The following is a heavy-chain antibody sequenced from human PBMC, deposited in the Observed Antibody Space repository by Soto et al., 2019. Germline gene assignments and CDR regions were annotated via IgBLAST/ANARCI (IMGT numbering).Heavy chain of an antibody. D-gene: IGHD4-17*01. CDR2: ISGSGGST. CDR1: GFTFSSYA. V-gene: IGHV3-23*01. J-gene: IGHJ4*02. CDR3: AQAVWDYGDYNYFDS. Sequence: EVQLLESGGGLVQPGGSLRLSCAASGFTFSSYAMSWVRQAPGKGLEWVSAISGSGGSTYYADSVKGRFTISRDNSKNTQYLQMNSLRTADTAVYYGAQAVWDYGDYNYFDSWGKGTLVTVSS.